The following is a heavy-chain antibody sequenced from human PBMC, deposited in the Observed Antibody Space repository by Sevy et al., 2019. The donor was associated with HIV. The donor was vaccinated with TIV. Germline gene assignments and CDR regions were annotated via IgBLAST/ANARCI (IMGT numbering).Heavy chain of an antibody. Sequence: GGSLRRSCTASGFAFTNYYAMHWVRQAPGKGLEWVALISYDGSDKFYADSVKGRFTITRDNFKNTLYLQMNGLTTEDTAVYYCARPRANYVDHYFFYAMDVWGQGTTVTVSS. D-gene: IGHD4-17*01. J-gene: IGHJ6*02. CDR1: GFAFTNYYA. CDR3: ARPRANYVDHYFFYAMDV. CDR2: ISYDGSDK. V-gene: IGHV3-30-3*01.